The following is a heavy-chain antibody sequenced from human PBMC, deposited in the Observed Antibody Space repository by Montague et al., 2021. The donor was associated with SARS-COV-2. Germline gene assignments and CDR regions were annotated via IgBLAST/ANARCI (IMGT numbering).Heavy chain of an antibody. CDR3: ARGADYDFWSGYLRYKWFDP. Sequence: SETLSLTCAVYGGSLSGYYWAWIRQTPGKGLEWIGEINHSGNTNYNPSLKSRLTISVDTSKKQFSLKLSSVTTADTAVYYCARGADYDFWSGYLRYKWFDPWGLGIPVTVSS. CDR1: GGSLSGYY. V-gene: IGHV4-34*01. D-gene: IGHD3-3*01. CDR2: INHSGNT. J-gene: IGHJ5*02.